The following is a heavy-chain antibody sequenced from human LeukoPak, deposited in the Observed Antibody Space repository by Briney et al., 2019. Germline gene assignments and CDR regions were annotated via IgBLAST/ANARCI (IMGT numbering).Heavy chain of an antibody. CDR1: GGSISSYY. D-gene: IGHD1-26*01. Sequence: SETLSLTCTVSGGSISSYYWSWIRQPAGKGLEWIGRIYTSGSTNYNPSLKSRVTMSVDTSKNQFSLKLTPVTAADTAVYYCARDSASYGWFDPWGQGTLVTVSS. V-gene: IGHV4-4*07. CDR3: ARDSASYGWFDP. J-gene: IGHJ5*02. CDR2: IYTSGST.